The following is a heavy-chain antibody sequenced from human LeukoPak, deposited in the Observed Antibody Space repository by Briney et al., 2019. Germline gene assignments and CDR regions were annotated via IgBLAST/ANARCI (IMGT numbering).Heavy chain of an antibody. J-gene: IGHJ4*02. CDR3: AREPAHYDILTGYYIVLEGGDDY. CDR2: INPNSGGT. Sequence: ASVKVSCKASGYTFTGYYMHWVRQAPGQGLEWMGWINPNSGGTNYAQKFQGRVTMTRDTSISTAYMELSRLRSDDTAVYYCAREPAHYDILTGYYIVLEGGDDYWGQGTLVTVSS. CDR1: GYTFTGYY. D-gene: IGHD3-9*01. V-gene: IGHV1-2*02.